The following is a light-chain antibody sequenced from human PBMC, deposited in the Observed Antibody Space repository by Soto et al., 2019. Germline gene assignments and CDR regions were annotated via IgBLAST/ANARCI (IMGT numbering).Light chain of an antibody. CDR2: DNN. CDR1: SSNIGNSF. V-gene: IGLV1-51*01. Sequence: QSVLTQPPSVSAAPGRTVTISCSGSSSNIGNSFVSWYQQLPGTAPRLLIYDNNERPSGIPDRFSGSKSGTSATLGITGLQPEDEADYYCSSYTSSSTLGVFGGVTKLTVL. J-gene: IGLJ2*01. CDR3: SSYTSSSTLGV.